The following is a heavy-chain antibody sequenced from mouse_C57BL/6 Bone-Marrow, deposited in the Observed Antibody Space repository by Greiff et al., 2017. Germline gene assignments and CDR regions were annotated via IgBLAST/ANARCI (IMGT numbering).Heavy chain of an antibody. V-gene: IGHV2-2*01. CDR3: ARKGDDGYPAWFAY. CDR1: GFSLTSYG. D-gene: IGHD2-3*01. J-gene: IGHJ3*01. Sequence: QVQLQQSGPGLVQPSQSLSITCTVSGFSLTSYGVHWVRQSPGKGLEWLGVIWSGGSTDYNAAFISRLSISKDNSKSQVFFKMNRLQADDTAIYYCARKGDDGYPAWFAYWGQGTLVTVSA. CDR2: IWSGGST.